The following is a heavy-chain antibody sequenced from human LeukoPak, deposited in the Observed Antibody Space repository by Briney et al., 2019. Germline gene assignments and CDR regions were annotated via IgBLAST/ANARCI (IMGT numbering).Heavy chain of an antibody. Sequence: GGSLRLSCAASGFTFSTYAMSWVRQAPGKGLEWVSGISGSGDSAHYADSVKGRFTISRDNSKNTLYVQMNSLRVEDTAVYFCAKQTTGYYGSGVDYWGQGTLVAVSS. V-gene: IGHV3-23*01. CDR3: AKQTTGYYGSGVDY. J-gene: IGHJ4*02. CDR1: GFTFSTYA. D-gene: IGHD3-10*01. CDR2: ISGSGDSA.